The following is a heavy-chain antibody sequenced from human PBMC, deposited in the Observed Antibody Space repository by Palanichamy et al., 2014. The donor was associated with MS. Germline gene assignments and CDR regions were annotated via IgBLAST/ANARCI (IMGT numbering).Heavy chain of an antibody. CDR1: GDSVSSNRAA. Sequence: QVQLQQSGPGLVKPSQTLSLTCVISGDSVSSNRAAWNWIRQSPSRGLEWLGRTFYRSKWYNDYAESVKSRIAINPDTSNNQFSLQLNYVTPEDTAVYYCTRRHCNGTNCFEFDYWGQGTLVTVSS. J-gene: IGHJ4*02. CDR2: TFYRSKWYN. D-gene: IGHD2/OR15-2a*01. CDR3: TRRHCNGTNCFEFDY. V-gene: IGHV6-1*01.